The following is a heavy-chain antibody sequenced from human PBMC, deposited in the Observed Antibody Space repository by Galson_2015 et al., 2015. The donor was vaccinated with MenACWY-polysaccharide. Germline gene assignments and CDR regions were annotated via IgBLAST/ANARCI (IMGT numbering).Heavy chain of an antibody. CDR2: IIPIFGTA. V-gene: IGHV1-69*06. Sequence: SVKVSCKASGYTFTSYGISWVRQAPGQGLEWIGGIIPIFGTANYAQKFQGRVTITADKSTSTAYMELSSLRSEDTAVYYYARPDYYDSSGLFDIWGQGTMVTVSS. CDR1: GYTFTSYG. J-gene: IGHJ3*02. CDR3: ARPDYYDSSGLFDI. D-gene: IGHD3-22*01.